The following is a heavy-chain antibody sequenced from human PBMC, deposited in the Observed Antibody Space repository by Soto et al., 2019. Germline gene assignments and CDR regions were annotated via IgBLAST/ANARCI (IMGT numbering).Heavy chain of an antibody. J-gene: IGHJ6*02. CDR3: ARDVGSSSGPYYYGMDV. CDR2: ISSSSSYI. D-gene: IGHD6-6*01. CDR1: GFTFSSYS. Sequence: GGSLRLSCAASGFTFSSYSMNWVRQAPGKGLEWVSSISSSSSYIYYADSVKGRFTISRYNAKNSLYLQMNSLRAEDTAVYYCARDVGSSSGPYYYGMDVWGQGATVTVSS. V-gene: IGHV3-21*01.